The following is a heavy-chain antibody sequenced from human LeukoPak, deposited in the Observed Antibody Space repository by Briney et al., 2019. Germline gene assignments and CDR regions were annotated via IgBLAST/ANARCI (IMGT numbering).Heavy chain of an antibody. J-gene: IGHJ5*02. V-gene: IGHV4-31*03. CDR3: AVAVVALNWFDP. Sequence: PSETLSLTCTVSGGSISSGGYYWSWIRQHPGKGLEWIGYIYYSGSTYYNPSLKSRVTTSVDTSKNQFSLKLSSVTAADSAVYYCAVAVVALNWFDPWGQGTLVTVSS. CDR1: GGSISSGGYY. D-gene: IGHD3-22*01. CDR2: IYYSGST.